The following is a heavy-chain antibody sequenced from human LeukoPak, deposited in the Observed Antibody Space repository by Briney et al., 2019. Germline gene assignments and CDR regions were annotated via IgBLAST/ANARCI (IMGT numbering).Heavy chain of an antibody. Sequence: PSETLSLTCAVYGGSFSGYYWSWIRQPPGKGLEWIGEINHSGSTNYNPSLKSRVTISVDTSKNQFSLKLSSVTAADTAAYYCARVGVTTPYYWGQGTLVTVSS. J-gene: IGHJ4*02. CDR3: ARVGVTTPYY. CDR2: INHSGST. V-gene: IGHV4-34*01. D-gene: IGHD4-17*01. CDR1: GGSFSGYY.